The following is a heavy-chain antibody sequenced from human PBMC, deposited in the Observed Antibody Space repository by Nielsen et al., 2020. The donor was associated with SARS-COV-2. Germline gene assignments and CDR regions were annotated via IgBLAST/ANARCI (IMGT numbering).Heavy chain of an antibody. CDR2: ISSSGSTI. D-gene: IGHD3-16*01. CDR3: ARNNYGYYYYGMDV. Sequence: GESLKISCAASGFTFSSYEMNWVRQAPGKGLEWVSYISSSGSTIYYADSVKGRFTISRDNAKNSLYLQMNSLRAEDTALYHCARNNYGYYYYGMDVWGQGTTVTVSS. CDR1: GFTFSSYE. V-gene: IGHV3-48*03. J-gene: IGHJ6*02.